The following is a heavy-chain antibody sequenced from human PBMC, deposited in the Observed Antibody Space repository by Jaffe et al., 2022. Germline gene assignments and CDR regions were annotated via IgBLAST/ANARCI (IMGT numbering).Heavy chain of an antibody. J-gene: IGHJ6*03. V-gene: IGHV1-18*01. Sequence: QVQLVQSGAEVKKPGASVKVSCKASGYTFTSYGISWVRQAPGQGLEWMGWISAYNGNTNYAQKLQGRVTMTTDTSTSTAYMELRSLRSDDTAVYYCARVVLRFLEGVFFYYYYMDVWGKGTTVTVSS. CDR3: ARVVLRFLEGVFFYYYYMDV. CDR2: ISAYNGNT. D-gene: IGHD3-3*01. CDR1: GYTFTSYG.